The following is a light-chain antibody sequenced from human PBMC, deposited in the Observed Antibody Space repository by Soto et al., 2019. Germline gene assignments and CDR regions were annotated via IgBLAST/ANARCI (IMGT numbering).Light chain of an antibody. CDR2: DAS. V-gene: IGKV3-15*01. CDR1: QSISSG. CDR3: RQYNDRPWT. Sequence: EIMMTQSPGTLSLSPGERATLSCRASQSISSGLSWYQQKPGQTPRSLIYDASTRTTAVTPGLSGGGSGTKFTLIMISRQDAEHSVYYCRQYNDRPWTFGQGTKVELK. J-gene: IGKJ1*01.